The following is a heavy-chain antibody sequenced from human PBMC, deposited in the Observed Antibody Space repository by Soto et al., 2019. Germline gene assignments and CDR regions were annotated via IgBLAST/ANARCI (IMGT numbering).Heavy chain of an antibody. CDR3: ARRAYSSGPFDF. Sequence: ESLKSSCNVSGYNFPNYWIVWVRQMPGKGLEWMGMIYPDDSDTRYSPSFQGQVTFSADKSISTAFLQWNSLKASDTAIYYCARRAYSSGPFDFCGQGTLVTVCS. V-gene: IGHV5-51*01. CDR2: IYPDDSDT. D-gene: IGHD3-22*01. J-gene: IGHJ4*02. CDR1: GYNFPNYW.